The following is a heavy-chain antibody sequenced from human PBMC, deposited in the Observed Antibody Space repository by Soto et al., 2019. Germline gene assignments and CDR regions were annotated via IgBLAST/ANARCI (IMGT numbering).Heavy chain of an antibody. Sequence: GGSLRLSCAASGFTFSSYSMNWVRQAPGKGLEWVSSISSSSYIYYADSVKGRFTISRDNAKNSLYLQMNSLRAEDTAVYYCARDLDGDFEYSSSFYYYGMDVWGQGTTVTVSS. CDR1: GFTFSSYS. D-gene: IGHD6-6*01. CDR2: ISSSSYI. J-gene: IGHJ6*02. V-gene: IGHV3-21*01. CDR3: ARDLDGDFEYSSSFYYYGMDV.